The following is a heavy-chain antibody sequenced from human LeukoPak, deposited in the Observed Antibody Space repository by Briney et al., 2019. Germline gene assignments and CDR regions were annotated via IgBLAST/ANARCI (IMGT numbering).Heavy chain of an antibody. CDR2: ITSGDTYI. Sequence: PGGSLRLSCAASGFTFSTYNMNWVRQAPGKGLEWVSSITSGDTYIYYADSVKGRFTISRDNAKNSLYLQMNSLTAEDTAVHYCVRSYHPGGWFDPWGQGTLVTVSS. CDR1: GFTFSTYN. V-gene: IGHV3-21*01. J-gene: IGHJ5*02. CDR3: VRSYHPGGWFDP. D-gene: IGHD2-21*01.